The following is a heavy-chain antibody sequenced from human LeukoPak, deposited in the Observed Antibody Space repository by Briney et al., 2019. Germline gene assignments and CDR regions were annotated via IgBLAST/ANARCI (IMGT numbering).Heavy chain of an antibody. D-gene: IGHD3-22*01. Sequence: GGSLRLSCAASGFTLSSYGMHWVRQAPGKGLEWVAVIWYDGSNKYYADSVKGRFTISRDNSKNTLYLQMNSLRAEDTAVYYCAKGSNYYDSSGYYHWGQGTLVTVSS. J-gene: IGHJ5*02. CDR1: GFTLSSYG. CDR2: IWYDGSNK. CDR3: AKGSNYYDSSGYYH. V-gene: IGHV3-33*06.